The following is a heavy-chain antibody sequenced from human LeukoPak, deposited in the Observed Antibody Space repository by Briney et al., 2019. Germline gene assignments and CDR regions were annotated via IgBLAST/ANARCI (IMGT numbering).Heavy chain of an antibody. CDR2: IKQDGSEK. CDR1: GFTFSSHW. J-gene: IGHJ4*02. Sequence: PGGSLRLSCAASGFTFSSHWMSWVRQAPGKGLEWVANIKQDGSEKYYVDSVKGRFTNSRDNAKNSLYLQMNSLRAEDTAVYYCARVRTLQLWLQGKYYFDYWGQGTLVTVSS. V-gene: IGHV3-7*01. D-gene: IGHD5-18*01. CDR3: ARVRTLQLWLQGKYYFDY.